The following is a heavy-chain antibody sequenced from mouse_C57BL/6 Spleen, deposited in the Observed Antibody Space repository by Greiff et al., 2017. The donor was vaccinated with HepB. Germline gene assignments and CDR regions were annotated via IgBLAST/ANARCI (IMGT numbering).Heavy chain of an antibody. J-gene: IGHJ2*01. CDR3: ARGPLNGDGFDY. V-gene: IGHV1-64*01. Sequence: QVQLQQPGAELVKPGASVKLSCKASGYTFTSYWMHWVKQRPGQGLEWIGMIHPNSGSTNYNEKFQSKATLTVDKSSSTAYMQLSSLTSEDSEVYYCARGPLNGDGFDYWGQGTTLTVSS. CDR1: GYTFTSYW. CDR2: IHPNSGST. D-gene: IGHD4-1*01.